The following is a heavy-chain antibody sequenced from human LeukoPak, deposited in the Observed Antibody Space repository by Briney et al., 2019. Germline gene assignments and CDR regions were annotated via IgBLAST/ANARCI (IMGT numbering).Heavy chain of an antibody. Sequence: PSETLSLTCAVYGGSFSGYYWSWIRQPPGKGLEWIGEINHSGSTNYNPSLKSRVTISVDTSKNQFSLKLSSVTAADTAVYYCASSPPAWSYYDSSGYYPRVPTSFDYWGQGTLVTVSS. CDR3: ASSPPAWSYYDSSGYYPRVPTSFDY. V-gene: IGHV4-34*01. J-gene: IGHJ4*02. D-gene: IGHD3-22*01. CDR2: INHSGST. CDR1: GGSFSGYY.